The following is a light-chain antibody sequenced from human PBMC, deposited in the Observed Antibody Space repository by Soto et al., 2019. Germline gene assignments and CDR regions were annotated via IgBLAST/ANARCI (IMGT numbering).Light chain of an antibody. CDR2: GAS. J-gene: IGKJ2*01. CDR3: QHYESSPPSYT. CDR1: QSLTSSY. Sequence: EIVLTQFPGTLSWSPGERATLSCRASQSLTSSYLAWYQQKPGQAPRLLIYGASSRATGIPDRFSGSGSGTDFTLTISRLEPEDFAVYYCQHYESSPPSYTFGQGTKLEIK. V-gene: IGKV3-20*01.